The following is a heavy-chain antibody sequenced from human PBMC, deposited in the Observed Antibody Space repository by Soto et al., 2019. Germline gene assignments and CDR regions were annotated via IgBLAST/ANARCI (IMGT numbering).Heavy chain of an antibody. Sequence: GESLKISCAASGFTFSSFAMHWVRQAPGKRLEWVAVISNDGSNKYSADSVKGRFTISRDNSKSTLYLQMNSLRTEDTALYYCARDTVRGDYAFDIWGQGTMVTV. J-gene: IGHJ3*02. D-gene: IGHD4-17*01. CDR1: GFTFSSFA. V-gene: IGHV3-30-3*01. CDR2: ISNDGSNK. CDR3: ARDTVRGDYAFDI.